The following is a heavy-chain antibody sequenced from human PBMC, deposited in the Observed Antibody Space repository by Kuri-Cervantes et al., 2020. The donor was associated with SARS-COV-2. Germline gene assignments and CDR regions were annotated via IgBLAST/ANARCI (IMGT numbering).Heavy chain of an antibody. Sequence: GGSLRLSCAASGFTFSTYAMTWVRQAPGKGLEWVSAISGSGGSTYYADSVQGRFTISRDNSKNTLYLQMNSLRAEDTAVYYCAKWDVIVVVAAPELHYWGQGTLGTVSS. CDR3: AKWDVIVVVAAPELHY. J-gene: IGHJ4*02. CDR2: ISGSGGST. D-gene: IGHD2-15*01. CDR1: GFTFSTYA. V-gene: IGHV3-23*01.